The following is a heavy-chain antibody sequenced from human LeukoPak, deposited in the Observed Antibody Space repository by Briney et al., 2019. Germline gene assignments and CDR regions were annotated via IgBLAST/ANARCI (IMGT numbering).Heavy chain of an antibody. D-gene: IGHD2-2*01. CDR2: VYTSGST. V-gene: IGHV4-61*02. CDR3: ARAPGYCSTTSCEYYYYMDV. CDR1: GGSISSGGYY. Sequence: SETLSLTCTVSGGSISSGGYYWSWIRQPAGKGLEWIGRVYTSGSTNYNPSLKSRVTMSIDTSKNQFSLEVGSVTAADTAVYYCARAPGYCSTTSCEYYYYMDVWGKGTTVTVSS. J-gene: IGHJ6*03.